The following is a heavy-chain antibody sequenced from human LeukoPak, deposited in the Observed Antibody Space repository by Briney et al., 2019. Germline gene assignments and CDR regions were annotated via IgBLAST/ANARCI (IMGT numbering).Heavy chain of an antibody. CDR3: ARHRLGYSSSWSKPRGFPVGYFDY. Sequence: SETLSLTCTVSGGSISSGGYYWSWIRQHPGKGLEWIGYIYYSGSTYYNPSLKSRVTISVDTSKNQFSLKLSSVTAADTAVYYCARHRLGYSSSWSKPRGFPVGYFDYWGQGTLVTVSS. CDR1: GGSISSGGYY. CDR2: IYYSGST. V-gene: IGHV4-31*03. D-gene: IGHD6-13*01. J-gene: IGHJ4*02.